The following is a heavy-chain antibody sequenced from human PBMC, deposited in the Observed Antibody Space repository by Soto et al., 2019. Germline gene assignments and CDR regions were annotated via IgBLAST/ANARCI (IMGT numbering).Heavy chain of an antibody. CDR1: GGTFSSYA. V-gene: IGHV1-69*01. CDR2: IIPIFGTA. Sequence: QVQLVQSGAEVKKPGSSVKVSCKASGGTFSSYAINWVRQAPGQGLEWMGGIIPIFGTANYAQKFQGRVTITADEFTSTAYMELSSLRSEDTALYYCARDHPGYYDSSGYPTDYWGQGTLVTVSS. J-gene: IGHJ4*02. CDR3: ARDHPGYYDSSGYPTDY. D-gene: IGHD3-22*01.